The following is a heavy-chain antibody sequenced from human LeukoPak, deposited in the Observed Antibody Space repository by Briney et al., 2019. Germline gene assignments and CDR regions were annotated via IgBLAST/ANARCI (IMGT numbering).Heavy chain of an antibody. V-gene: IGHV4-59*08. D-gene: IGHD3-22*01. CDR2: ISYSGST. CDR3: ARHARHPFYNDRNGYYRGHLDY. J-gene: IGHJ4*02. CDR1: GGSFTKYY. Sequence: SETLSLTCTVSGGSFTKYYCNWIRQSPGKGLEWIGYISYSGSTNYNPSLTSRVTISADTSKNQFSLKLTSVTAADTAVYYCARHARHPFYNDRNGYYRGHLDYWGQGTVVTVSS.